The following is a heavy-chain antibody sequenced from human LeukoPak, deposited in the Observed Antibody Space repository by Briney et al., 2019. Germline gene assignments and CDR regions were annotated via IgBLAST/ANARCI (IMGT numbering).Heavy chain of an antibody. CDR1: GGSISSGSYY. J-gene: IGHJ5*02. CDR2: IYTSGST. D-gene: IGHD6-13*01. CDR3: ARVSYSSSWYGINWFDP. V-gene: IGHV4-61*02. Sequence: SETLSLTCTVSGGSISSGSYYWSWIRQPAGKGLEWIGRIYTSGSTNYNPSLKSRVTMPVDTSKNQFSLKLSSVTAADTAVYYCARVSYSSSWYGINWFDPWGQGTLVTVSS.